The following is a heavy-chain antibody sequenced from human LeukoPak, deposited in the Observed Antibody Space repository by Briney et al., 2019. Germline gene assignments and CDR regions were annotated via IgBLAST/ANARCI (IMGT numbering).Heavy chain of an antibody. Sequence: GGSLRLSCAASGFTFSSYAMHWVRQAPGKGLEWVAVISYDGSNKYYADSVKGRFTISRDNSKNTLSLQLNSLRAEDTAVYYCAKDATRTSGWYYFDYWGQGTLVTVSS. CDR2: ISYDGSNK. D-gene: IGHD6-19*01. CDR1: GFTFSSYA. V-gene: IGHV3-30-3*01. CDR3: AKDATRTSGWYYFDY. J-gene: IGHJ4*02.